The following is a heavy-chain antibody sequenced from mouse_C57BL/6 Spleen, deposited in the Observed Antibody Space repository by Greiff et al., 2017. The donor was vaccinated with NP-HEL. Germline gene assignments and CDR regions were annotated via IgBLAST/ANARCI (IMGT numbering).Heavy chain of an antibody. D-gene: IGHD1-1*01. Sequence: EVKLQESGAELVRPGASVKLSCTASGFNIKDYYMHWVKQRPEQGLEWIGRIDPEDGDTEYAPKFQGKATMTADTSSNKAYLQLSSLTSEDTAVYYCTTSELRSYYYAMDYWGQGTSVTVSS. V-gene: IGHV14-1*01. CDR2: IDPEDGDT. CDR3: TTSELRSYYYAMDY. CDR1: GFNIKDYY. J-gene: IGHJ4*01.